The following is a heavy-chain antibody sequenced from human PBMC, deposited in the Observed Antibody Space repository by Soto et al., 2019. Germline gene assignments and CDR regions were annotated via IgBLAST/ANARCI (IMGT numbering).Heavy chain of an antibody. V-gene: IGHV4-30-2*01. Sequence: SETLSLTCAVSGGSISSGGYSWSWIRQPPGKGLELIGYIYHSGSTNYNPSLKSRVTISVDTSKNQFSLKLSSVTAADTAVYYCARGYGRNFDYWGQGTLVTVSS. CDR3: ARGYGRNFDY. J-gene: IGHJ4*02. CDR2: IYHSGST. D-gene: IGHD5-18*01. CDR1: GGSISSGGYS.